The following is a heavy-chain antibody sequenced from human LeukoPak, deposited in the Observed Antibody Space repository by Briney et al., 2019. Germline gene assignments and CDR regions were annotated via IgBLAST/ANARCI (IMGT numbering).Heavy chain of an antibody. CDR2: IYSGGST. D-gene: IGHD3-9*01. CDR1: GLTVSSNY. Sequence: GGSLRLSCADSGLTVSSNYTRWVRQAPGEGLGWVSVIYSGGSTHYADSVKGRFTISRDNSKNTLYLQMNSLRAEDTAVYYCARVRLHYDSLTGYPADWGQGTLVTVSS. J-gene: IGHJ4*02. CDR3: ARVRLHYDSLTGYPAD. V-gene: IGHV3-66*01.